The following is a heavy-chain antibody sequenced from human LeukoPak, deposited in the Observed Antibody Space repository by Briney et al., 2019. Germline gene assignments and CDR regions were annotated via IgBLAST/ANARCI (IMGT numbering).Heavy chain of an antibody. V-gene: IGHV3-7*01. Sequence: GGSLRLSCAASGFTFGSYWMSWVRQAPGKGLEWVAHIKQDESARYYVESVKGRFIISRDNAKNSLYLQMNTLTAEDTAVYYCVRGTNCDYWGQGTLVTVSS. CDR2: IKQDESAR. CDR1: GFTFGSYW. J-gene: IGHJ4*02. D-gene: IGHD7-27*01. CDR3: VRGTNCDY.